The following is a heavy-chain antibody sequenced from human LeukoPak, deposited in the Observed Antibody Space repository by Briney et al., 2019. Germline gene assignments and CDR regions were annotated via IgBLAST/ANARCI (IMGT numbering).Heavy chain of an antibody. CDR1: GGSFSGYY. Sequence: SETLSLTCAVYGGSFSGYYWSWIRQPPGKGLEWIGEINHSGSTNYNPSLKSRVTISVDTSKNQFSLKLSSVTAADTAVYYCARDRYYDSSGDYYYYMDVWGKGTTVTISS. V-gene: IGHV4-34*01. CDR3: ARDRYYDSSGDYYYYMDV. J-gene: IGHJ6*03. CDR2: INHSGST. D-gene: IGHD3-22*01.